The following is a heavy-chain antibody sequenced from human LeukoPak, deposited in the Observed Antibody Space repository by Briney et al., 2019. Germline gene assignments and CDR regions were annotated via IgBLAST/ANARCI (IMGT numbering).Heavy chain of an antibody. CDR2: IYYSGST. CDR3: ARGFYDSSGYSEPFDY. CDR1: GGSISSYY. J-gene: IGHJ4*02. V-gene: IGHV4-59*01. D-gene: IGHD3-22*01. Sequence: PSETLSLTCTVSGGSISSYYWNWIRQPPGKGLEWIGYIYYSGSTNYNASLKSRVTISIDTSKNQFSLKLSSVTAADTAVYYCARGFYDSSGYSEPFDYWGQGTLVTVS.